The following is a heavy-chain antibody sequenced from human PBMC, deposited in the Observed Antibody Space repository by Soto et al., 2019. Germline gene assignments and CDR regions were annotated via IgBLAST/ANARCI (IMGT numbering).Heavy chain of an antibody. CDR1: GLSLIIFN. CDR2: INPGNGFT. V-gene: IGHV1-46*02. J-gene: IGHJ6*02. Sequence: QLGAELRRPGASGGFPARPLGLSLIIFNIHWWGHSLGKGLKWLGVINPGNGFTSYPQRFQGRVSMTADMSTTTGYLELSRLKADDTAVYFCARDWPDTYCGGDCPLGYYYHGMDVWGQGTAVTVSS. CDR3: ARDWPDTYCGGDCPLGYYYHGMDV. D-gene: IGHD2-21*02.